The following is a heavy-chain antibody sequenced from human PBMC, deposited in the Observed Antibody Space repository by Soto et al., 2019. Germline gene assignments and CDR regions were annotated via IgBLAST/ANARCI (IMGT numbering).Heavy chain of an antibody. D-gene: IGHD3-16*01. CDR2: IYYSGST. CDR3: ARVYYDYIPFDY. CDR1: GGSISSGGYY. V-gene: IGHV4-31*03. J-gene: IGHJ4*02. Sequence: QVQLQESGPGLVKPSQTLSLTCTVSGGSISSGGYYWSWIRQHPGKGLEWIGYIYYSGSTYYNPSLKRRVTISVDTAKNQFSLKLSSVTAADTAVYYCARVYYDYIPFDYWGQGTLVTVSS.